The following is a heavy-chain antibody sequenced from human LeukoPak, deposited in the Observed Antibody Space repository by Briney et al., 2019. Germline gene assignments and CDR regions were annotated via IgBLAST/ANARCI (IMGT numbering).Heavy chain of an antibody. Sequence: PGGSLRLSCAASGFTFSAYSMNWVRQAPGKGLEWVSSISSSSSYIYYADSVKGRFTISRDNSKNTLYLQMNSLRAEDTAVYYCARVGYGDFDYWGQGTLVTVSS. V-gene: IGHV3-21*04. J-gene: IGHJ4*02. CDR2: ISSSSSYI. CDR1: GFTFSAYS. CDR3: ARVGYGDFDY. D-gene: IGHD5-18*01.